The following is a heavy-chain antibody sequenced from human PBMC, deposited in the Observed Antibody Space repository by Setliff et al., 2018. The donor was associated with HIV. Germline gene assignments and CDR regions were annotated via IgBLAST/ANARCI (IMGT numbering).Heavy chain of an antibody. V-gene: IGHV4-39*01. Sequence: SETLSLTCTVSGGSISSSSYYWGWIRQPPGKGLEWIGSIYYSGSTYYNPSLKSRVTISVDTSKNQFSLKLSSVTAADTAVYYCASRGYCSGGSCYIYYYHYGMDVWGQGTTVTVSS. CDR1: GGSISSSSYY. J-gene: IGHJ6*02. D-gene: IGHD2-15*01. CDR2: IYYSGST. CDR3: ASRGYCSGGSCYIYYYHYGMDV.